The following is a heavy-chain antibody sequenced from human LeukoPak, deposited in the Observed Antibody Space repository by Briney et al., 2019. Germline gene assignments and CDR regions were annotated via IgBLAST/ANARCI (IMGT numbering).Heavy chain of an antibody. CDR2: IYGSGST. CDR3: AREGTSGTHLNWFDP. Sequence: PSETLSLICTVSGGAISSYYWSWIRQPPGKGLEWIGHIYGSGSTNYNPYLKSRVTLSVDTSKNQFSLKLSSVTAADTAVYYCAREGTSGTHLNWFDPWGQGTLVTVSS. V-gene: IGHV4-59*01. CDR1: GGAISSYY. D-gene: IGHD1-1*01. J-gene: IGHJ5*02.